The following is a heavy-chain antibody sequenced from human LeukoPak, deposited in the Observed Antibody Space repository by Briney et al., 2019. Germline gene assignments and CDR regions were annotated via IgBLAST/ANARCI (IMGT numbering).Heavy chain of an antibody. CDR2: IYHSGTT. CDR1: GGSIRSRYYY. Sequence: PSETLSLTCTVSGGSIRSRYYYWSWIRQPPGKGLEWIGYIYHSGTTNYNPSLKSRVTISVDTSKSQFSLKLSSVTAADTAIYYCARNIVGPRQVDYWGQGTLVTVSS. D-gene: IGHD1-26*01. V-gene: IGHV4-61*01. CDR3: ARNIVGPRQVDY. J-gene: IGHJ4*02.